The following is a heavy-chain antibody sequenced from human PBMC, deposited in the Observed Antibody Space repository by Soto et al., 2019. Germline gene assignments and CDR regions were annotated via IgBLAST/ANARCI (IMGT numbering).Heavy chain of an antibody. CDR3: ARGVVPAGYYYYYYYMDV. Sequence: EVQLVESGGGLVQPGGSLRLSCAASGFTFSSYWMSWVRQAPGKGLEWVANIKQDGSEKYYVDSVKGRFTISRDNPKNSLYLQMNSLRAEDTAVYYCARGVVPAGYYYYYYYMDVWGKGTTVTVSS. CDR1: GFTFSSYW. V-gene: IGHV3-7*01. CDR2: IKQDGSEK. J-gene: IGHJ6*03. D-gene: IGHD2-2*01.